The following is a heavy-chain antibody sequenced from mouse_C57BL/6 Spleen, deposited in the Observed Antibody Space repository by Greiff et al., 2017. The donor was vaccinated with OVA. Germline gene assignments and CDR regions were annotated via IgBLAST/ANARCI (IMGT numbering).Heavy chain of an antibody. Sequence: VQLQESGGGLVQPGGSLKLSCAASGFTFSDYYMYWVRQTPEKRLEWVAYISNGGGSTYYPDTVKGRFTLSRDHSKHTLYLQMSRLKSEDTAMYYCAGQAGTRGAFDYWGQGTTLTVSA. J-gene: IGHJ2*01. CDR2: ISNGGGST. CDR3: AGQAGTRGAFDY. V-gene: IGHV5-12*01. CDR1: GFTFSDYY. D-gene: IGHD4-1*01.